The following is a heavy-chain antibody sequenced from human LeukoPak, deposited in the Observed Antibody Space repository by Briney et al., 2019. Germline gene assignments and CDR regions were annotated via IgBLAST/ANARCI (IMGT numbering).Heavy chain of an antibody. D-gene: IGHD6-6*01. CDR1: GFTFNTYA. V-gene: IGHV3-23*01. CDR2: ISDSGGNT. CDR3: ARHRSSWLIDY. J-gene: IGHJ4*02. Sequence: GGSLRLSCAASGFTFNTYAMSWVRQAPWERLQWVSGISDSGGNTYYADSVRGRFTISRDSSKNTLYLQMNSLRAEDTAVYYCARHRSSWLIDYWGQGTLVTVSS.